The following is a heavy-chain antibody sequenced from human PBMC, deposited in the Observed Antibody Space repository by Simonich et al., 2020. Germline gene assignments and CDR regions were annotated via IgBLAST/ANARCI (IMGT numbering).Heavy chain of an antibody. CDR1: GYSISSGYY. D-gene: IGHD1-20*01. V-gene: IGHV4-38-2*01. CDR2: IYHSGST. Sequence: QVQLQESGPGLVKPSETLSLTCAVSGYSISSGYYWGWIRQPPGKGLEWIGSIYHSGSTYYNPSLKSRVTISVDTSKNLFSLKLSSVTAADTAVYYCARVDNWNYFDYWGQGTLVTVSS. CDR3: ARVDNWNYFDY. J-gene: IGHJ4*02.